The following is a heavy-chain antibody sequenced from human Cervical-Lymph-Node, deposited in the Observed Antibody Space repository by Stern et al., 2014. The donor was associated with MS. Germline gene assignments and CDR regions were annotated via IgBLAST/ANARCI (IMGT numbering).Heavy chain of an antibody. CDR3: ARDRAVSIYYYYGMDV. D-gene: IGHD6-19*01. V-gene: IGHV3-33*01. J-gene: IGHJ6*02. CDR1: GFTFSSYG. CDR2: IWYDGSNK. Sequence: DQLVESGGGVVQPGRSLRLSCAASGFTFSSYGMHWVRQAPGKGLEWVAVIWYDGSNKYYADSVKGRFTISRDNSKNTLYLQMNSLRAEDTAVYYCARDRAVSIYYYYGMDVWGQGTTVTVSS.